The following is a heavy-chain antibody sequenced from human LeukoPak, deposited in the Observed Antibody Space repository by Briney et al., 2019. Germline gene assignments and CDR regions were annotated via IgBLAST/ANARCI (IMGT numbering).Heavy chain of an antibody. V-gene: IGHV3-53*01. Sequence: YPGGSLRLSCAASGFTVSSNYMSWVRLAPGKGLEWVSVIYDGGSTYYADSVKGRFTNSRDNSKNTVFLQMNSLRAGDTAVYYCARGYYDILTGDYYFDYWGQGTLVTVSS. D-gene: IGHD3-9*01. CDR3: ARGYYDILTGDYYFDY. J-gene: IGHJ4*02. CDR2: IYDGGST. CDR1: GFTVSSNY.